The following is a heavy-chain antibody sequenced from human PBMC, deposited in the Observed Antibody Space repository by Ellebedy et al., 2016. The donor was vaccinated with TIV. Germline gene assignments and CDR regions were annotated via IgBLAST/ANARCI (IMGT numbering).Heavy chain of an antibody. Sequence: AASVKVSCKASGYTFTGYYIYWVRQAPGQGLEWMGWINAGNGNTKHSQKFQGRVTFTRDTSASTAYMELSSLRSEDTAVYYCARSVTAIDYWGQGTLVTVSS. CDR1: GYTFTGYY. D-gene: IGHD2-21*02. J-gene: IGHJ4*02. V-gene: IGHV1-3*01. CDR3: ARSVTAIDY. CDR2: INAGNGNT.